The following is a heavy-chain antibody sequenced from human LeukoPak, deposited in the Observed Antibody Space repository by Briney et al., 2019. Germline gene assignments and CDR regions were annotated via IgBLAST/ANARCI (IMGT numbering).Heavy chain of an antibody. J-gene: IGHJ4*02. CDR2: ISAYNGNT. Sequence: ASVKVSXKASGYTFTSYGISWLRQAPGQGLEWIGWISAYNGNTNYAQKLQGRVTMTTDTSTSTAYMELRSLRSDDTAVYYCARDRSYYYDSSGYPPSDYWGQGTLVTVSS. CDR1: GYTFTSYG. V-gene: IGHV1-18*01. CDR3: ARDRSYYYDSSGYPPSDY. D-gene: IGHD3-22*01.